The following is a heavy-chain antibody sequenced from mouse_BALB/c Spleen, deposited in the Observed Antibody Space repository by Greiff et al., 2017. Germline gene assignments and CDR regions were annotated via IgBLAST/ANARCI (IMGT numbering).Heavy chain of an antibody. CDR2: VNPNNGGT. V-gene: IGHV1-26*01. Sequence: VQLQQSGPELVKPGASVKISCKASGYTFTDYYMNWVKQSHGKSLEWIGLVNPNNGGTSYNQKFKGKATLTVDKSSSTAYMELRSLTSEDSAVYYCAGRLGRSSYWYFDVWGAGTTVTVSS. CDR1: GYTFTDYY. D-gene: IGHD4-1*01. J-gene: IGHJ1*01. CDR3: AGRLGRSSYWYFDV.